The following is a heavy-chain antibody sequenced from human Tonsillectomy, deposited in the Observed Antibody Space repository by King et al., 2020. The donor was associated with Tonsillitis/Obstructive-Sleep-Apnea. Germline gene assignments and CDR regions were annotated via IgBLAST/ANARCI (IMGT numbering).Heavy chain of an antibody. J-gene: IGHJ6*03. D-gene: IGHD2-21*01. Sequence: VQLVESGGGVVQPGRSLRLSCAASGFTFSSYGMHWVRQAPGKGLEWVAGIWYDGSNKFYSVSVKGRFTIFRDNSKNTLYLQMNSLRAEDTAVYYCARDAYFSPGYYYYYMDVWGKGTTVTVSS. CDR1: GFTFSSYG. V-gene: IGHV3-33*01. CDR2: IWYDGSNK. CDR3: ARDAYFSPGYYYYYMDV.